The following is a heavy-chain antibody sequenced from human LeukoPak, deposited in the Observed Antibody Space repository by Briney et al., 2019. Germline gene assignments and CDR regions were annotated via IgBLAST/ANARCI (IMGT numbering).Heavy chain of an antibody. CDR2: IGTAGNT. CDR3: ARSKSYSSGWTDFDC. Sequence: GGSLRLSCAASGFAFSSHDMHWVRQPTGKGLEWVSVIGTAGNTYHADSVKGRFTISRENAKNSLYLQMDNLRAEDTAVYYCARSKSYSSGWTDFDCWGQGTLVTVSS. D-gene: IGHD6-19*01. CDR1: GFAFSSHD. J-gene: IGHJ4*02. V-gene: IGHV3-13*01.